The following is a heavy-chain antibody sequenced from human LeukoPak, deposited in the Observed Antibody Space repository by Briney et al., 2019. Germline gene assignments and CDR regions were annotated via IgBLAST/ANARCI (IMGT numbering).Heavy chain of an antibody. D-gene: IGHD3-16*01. V-gene: IGHV4-59*01. CDR2: IHYSGKA. Sequence: SETLSLTCTVSGGSISGYYWTWIRQLPGKGLEWIGQIHYSGKADYNPSLRSRITISVDTSKNQMSLKLSSVTAADTAVYYCARFGVYYDMGVWGQGTTVTVS. CDR3: ARFGVYYDMGV. CDR1: GGSISGYY. J-gene: IGHJ6*02.